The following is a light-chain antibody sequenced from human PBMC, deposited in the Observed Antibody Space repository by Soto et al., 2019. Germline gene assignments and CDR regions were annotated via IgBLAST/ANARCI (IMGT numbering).Light chain of an antibody. CDR1: QSVSTY. J-gene: IGKJ2*01. CDR3: QQSDSTPYT. V-gene: IGKV1-5*03. Sequence: DIQMTQSPSTLSASVGDRVTITCRASQSVSTYLAWYQQKPGKAPNLLIYKASSLESGVPSRFSGSGSGTEFTLTISSPQPDDFATYYCQQSDSTPYTFGQGTKVDIK. CDR2: KAS.